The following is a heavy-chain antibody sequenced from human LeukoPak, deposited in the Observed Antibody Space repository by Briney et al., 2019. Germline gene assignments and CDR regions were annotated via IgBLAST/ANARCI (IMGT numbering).Heavy chain of an antibody. Sequence: PGGSLRLACAACGFSSSDFSMNWVRRAPEKGLEWVANIRGSGSGMGSGNYYAGSVTARFTISRDNAKTSIYLQMHRLRAADTAFYYCARDDNWGFDYWGQGALVTVSS. CDR1: GFSSSDFS. CDR2: IRGSGSGM. CDR3: ARDDNWGFDY. D-gene: IGHD7-27*01. V-gene: IGHV3-21*05. J-gene: IGHJ4*02.